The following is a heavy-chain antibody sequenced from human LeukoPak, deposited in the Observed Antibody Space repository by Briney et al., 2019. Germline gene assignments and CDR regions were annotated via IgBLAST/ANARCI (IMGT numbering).Heavy chain of an antibody. CDR3: AGSLGYCTSNVCYLKY. J-gene: IGHJ4*02. CDR2: ISAQHGQT. Sequence: ASVKVSCKTSGYSENFYGVTWVRRVAGQGLEGMGWISAQHGQTEYAPNSHDKVTMTTDTYTNTAYMELRSLRSDDTAVYYCAGSLGYCTSNVCYLKYWGQGTLVTVSS. D-gene: IGHD2-8*01. CDR1: GYSENFYG. V-gene: IGHV1-18*01.